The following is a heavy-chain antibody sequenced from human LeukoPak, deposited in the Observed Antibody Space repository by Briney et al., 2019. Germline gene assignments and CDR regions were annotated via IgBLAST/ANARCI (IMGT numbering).Heavy chain of an antibody. V-gene: IGHV3-7*01. CDR3: ASGYSGYEYYFDY. J-gene: IGHJ4*02. CDR2: IKQDGSEK. D-gene: IGHD5-12*01. Sequence: GGSLRLSCAASGFTFSSYWMSWVRQAPGKGLEWVANIKQDGSEKYYVDSVKGRFTISRDNAKNSLYLQMNSLRAEDTAVYYCASGYSGYEYYFDYWAQGTLVTVSS. CDR1: GFTFSSYW.